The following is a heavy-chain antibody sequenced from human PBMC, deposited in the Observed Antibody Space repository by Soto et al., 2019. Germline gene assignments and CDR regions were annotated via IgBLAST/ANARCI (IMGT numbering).Heavy chain of an antibody. CDR3: ARDAHQYEKAFDI. Sequence: GGSLRLSCAASGFTFSSYGMHWVRQAPGKGLEWVSFISNSRSNIYYADSVKGRFTISRDNAKNSLYLQMNSLRAEDTAVYYCARDAHQYEKAFDIWGQGTMVTVSS. CDR1: GFTFSSYG. J-gene: IGHJ3*02. D-gene: IGHD2-2*01. V-gene: IGHV3-21*01. CDR2: ISNSRSNI.